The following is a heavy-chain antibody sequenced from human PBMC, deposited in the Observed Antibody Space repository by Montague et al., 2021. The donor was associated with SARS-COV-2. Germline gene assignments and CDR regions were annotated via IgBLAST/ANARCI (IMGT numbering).Heavy chain of an antibody. J-gene: IGHJ5*02. CDR3: ARLNFDWLFFSGNWFDP. Sequence: SETLSLTCTVSGGSISSSSYYWGWIRQPPGKGLEWIGSIYYSGSTYYNPSLKSRVTISVDTSKNQFSLKLSSVTAADTAVYYCARLNFDWLFFSGNWFDPWGQGTLVTVSS. D-gene: IGHD3-9*01. CDR1: GGSISSSSYY. V-gene: IGHV4-39*01. CDR2: IYYSGST.